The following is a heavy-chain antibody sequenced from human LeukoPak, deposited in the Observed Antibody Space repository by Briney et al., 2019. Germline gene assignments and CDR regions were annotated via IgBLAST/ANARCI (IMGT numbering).Heavy chain of an antibody. CDR1: GYTFTAYT. CDR2: ISGYNGNT. V-gene: IGHV1-18*01. CDR3: ARSPARGYDILTGYNDY. Sequence: ASVKVSCKASGYTFTAYTISWVRQAPGQGLEWMGWISGYNGNTNYAQKVQGRVTMTTDTSTSTAHMELRSLRSDDTAVYYCARSPARGYDILTGYNDYWGQGTLVTVSS. J-gene: IGHJ4*02. D-gene: IGHD3-9*01.